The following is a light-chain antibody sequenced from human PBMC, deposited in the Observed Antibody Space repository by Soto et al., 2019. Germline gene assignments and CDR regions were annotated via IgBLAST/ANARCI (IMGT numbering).Light chain of an antibody. Sequence: EIVLTHTPATLSLSPGARATLSCTASQSVSSYLAWYQKNPGQAPRLLLYDASNRATGIPARFSGSGSGTDFTLTITSLEPEDFAVDYCQQRSNWPAALGQGTRLDIK. CDR3: QQRSNWPAA. CDR2: DAS. J-gene: IGKJ5*01. V-gene: IGKV3-11*01. CDR1: QSVSSY.